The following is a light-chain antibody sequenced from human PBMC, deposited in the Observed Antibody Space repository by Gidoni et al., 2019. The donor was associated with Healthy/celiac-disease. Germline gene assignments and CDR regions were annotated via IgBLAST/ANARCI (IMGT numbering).Light chain of an antibody. Sequence: DIQMTQSPSSLSASVGDRVTITCRSSQSISSYLNWYQQKPGKAPKLLIYAASSLQSGVPSRFSGSGSGTDFTLTIISLQPEDFATYYCQQSYSTHTFXXXTRLEIK. CDR2: AAS. V-gene: IGKV1-39*01. CDR3: QQSYSTHT. J-gene: IGKJ5*01. CDR1: QSISSY.